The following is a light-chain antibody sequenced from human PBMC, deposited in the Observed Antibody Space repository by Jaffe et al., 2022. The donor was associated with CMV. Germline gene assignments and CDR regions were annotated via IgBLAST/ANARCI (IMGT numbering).Light chain of an antibody. CDR3: CSYGDRSSV. J-gene: IGLJ3*02. CDR1: SSDVGSYNV. V-gene: IGLV2-23*02. Sequence: QSALTQPASVSGSPGQSITISCTGTSSDVGSYNVVSWYQQHPGKAPKLLIYEVSKRPSGVSNRFSGSKSGNTASLTISGLQAEDEAHYYCCSYGDRSSVFGGGTKVTVL. CDR2: EVS.